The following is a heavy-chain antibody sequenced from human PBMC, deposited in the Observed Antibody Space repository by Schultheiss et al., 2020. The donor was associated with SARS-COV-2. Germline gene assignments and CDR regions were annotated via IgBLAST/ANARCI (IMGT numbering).Heavy chain of an antibody. Sequence: SETLSLTCTVSGGSISSGGYYWSWIRQHPGKRLEWIGYINYSGTNYNPSLKSRVTISVDTSKNQFSLKLSSVTAADTAVYYCARDLEVVGAPWGQGTLVTVSS. CDR2: INYSGT. V-gene: IGHV4-61*08. J-gene: IGHJ5*02. CDR1: GGSISSGGYY. CDR3: ARDLEVVGAP. D-gene: IGHD1-1*01.